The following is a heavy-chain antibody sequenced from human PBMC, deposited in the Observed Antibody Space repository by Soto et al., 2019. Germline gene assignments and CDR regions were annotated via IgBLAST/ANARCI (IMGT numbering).Heavy chain of an antibody. CDR3: ARVKIFGVVTIGMDV. CDR2: INHSGST. CDR1: GGSFSGYY. J-gene: IGHJ6*02. Sequence: SETLSLTCAVYGGSFSGYYWSWIRQPPGKGLEWIGEINHSGSTNYNPSLKSRVTISVDTSKNQFSLKLSSVTAADTAVYYCARVKIFGVVTIGMDVWGQGTTVTVYS. D-gene: IGHD3-3*01. V-gene: IGHV4-34*01.